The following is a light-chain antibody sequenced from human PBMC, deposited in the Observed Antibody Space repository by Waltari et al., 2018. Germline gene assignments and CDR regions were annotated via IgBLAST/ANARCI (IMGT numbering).Light chain of an antibody. V-gene: IGKV1-39*01. CDR3: QQSYHLPWT. CDR1: YYIRSY. CDR2: GAS. Sequence: DVQLTQSPSSLSASVGDRVAITCRSSYYIRSYLNWYQQKPGKAPTLLISGASSLESGVPSRFSGTESGAEFTLTISSLQPDVVATYFCQQSYHLPWTFGQGTRVEI. J-gene: IGKJ1*01.